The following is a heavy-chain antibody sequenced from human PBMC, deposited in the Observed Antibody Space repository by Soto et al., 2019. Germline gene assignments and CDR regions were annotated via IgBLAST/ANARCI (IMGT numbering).Heavy chain of an antibody. CDR3: ARGENQYNWFDP. CDR1: GGSFSGYY. J-gene: IGHJ5*02. CDR2: INHSGST. Sequence: QVQLQQWGAGLLKPSETLSLTCAVYGGSFSGYYWSWIRQPPGKGLEWIGEINHSGSTNYNPSLKSRVTISVDTSKIQFSLKLSSVTAADTAVYYCARGENQYNWFDPWGQGTLVTVSS. V-gene: IGHV4-34*01.